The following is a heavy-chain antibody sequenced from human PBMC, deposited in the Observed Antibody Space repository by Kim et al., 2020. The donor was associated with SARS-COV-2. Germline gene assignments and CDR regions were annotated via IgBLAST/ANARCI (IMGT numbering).Heavy chain of an antibody. CDR1: GFTFSDYY. V-gene: IGHV3-11*01. CDR2: ISSSGSTI. Sequence: GGSLRLSCAASGFTFSDYYMSWIRQAPGKGLEWVSYISSSGSTIYYADSVKGRFTISRDNDKNSLYLQMNSLRAEDTAVYFCARDKGKGGSSGWYMNYWGQGTLVTVSS. CDR3: ARDKGKGGSSGWYMNY. D-gene: IGHD6-19*01. J-gene: IGHJ4*02.